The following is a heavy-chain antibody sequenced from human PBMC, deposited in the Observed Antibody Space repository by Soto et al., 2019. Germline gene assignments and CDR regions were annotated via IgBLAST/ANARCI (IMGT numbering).Heavy chain of an antibody. V-gene: IGHV1-2*04. J-gene: IGHJ6*02. CDR1: GYSFTDYH. D-gene: IGHD2-8*01. CDR3: ARGDSTDCSNGVCSFFYNHDMDV. Sequence: ASVKVSCKASGYSFTDYHLHWVRQAPGQGLEWLGRINPKSGGTSTAQKFQGWVTMTTDTSISTASMELTRLTSDDTAIYYCARGDSTDCSNGVCSFFYNHDMDVWGQGTTVTVSS. CDR2: INPKSGGT.